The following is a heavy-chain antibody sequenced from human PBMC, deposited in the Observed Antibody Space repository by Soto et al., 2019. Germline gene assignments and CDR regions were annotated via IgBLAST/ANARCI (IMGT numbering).Heavy chain of an antibody. CDR3: ARGGLAAAGHYYYYGMDV. V-gene: IGHV1-69*02. CDR2: IIPILGIA. CDR1: GGTFSSYT. D-gene: IGHD6-13*01. J-gene: IGHJ6*02. Sequence: QVQLVQSGAEVKKPGSSVKVSCKASGGTFSSYTISWVRQAPGQGLEWMGRIIPILGIANYAQKFQGRVTLTADKATSTAYMELSSMRSADTAVYYCARGGLAAAGHYYYYGMDVWGQGTTVTVSS.